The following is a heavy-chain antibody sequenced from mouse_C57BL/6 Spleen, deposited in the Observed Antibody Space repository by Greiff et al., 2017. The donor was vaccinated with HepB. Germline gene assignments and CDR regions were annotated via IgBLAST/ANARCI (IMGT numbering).Heavy chain of an antibody. CDR1: GYTFTSYW. CDR3: ARSGYYGSSIWFAY. J-gene: IGHJ3*01. V-gene: IGHV1-72*01. CDR2: IDPNSGGT. Sequence: QQSCKASGYTFTSYWMHWVKQRPGRGLEWIGRIDPNSGGTKYNEKFKSKATLTVDKPSSTAYMQLSSLTSEDSAVYYCARSGYYGSSIWFAYWGQGTLVTVSA. D-gene: IGHD1-1*01.